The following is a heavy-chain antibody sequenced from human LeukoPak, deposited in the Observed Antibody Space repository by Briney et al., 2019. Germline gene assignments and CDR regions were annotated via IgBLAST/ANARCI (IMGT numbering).Heavy chain of an antibody. CDR2: IYPGDSRT. D-gene: IGHD2-2*01. CDR1: GDTFATYW. Sequence: GESLKISCQGSGDTFATYWIGWVRQVPGKGLEWMGVIYPGDSRTRYNPSFQGQVTISADKSISTAYLHWRSLKASDTAMYYCACREFTSPWSDPWGQGTLVTVSS. CDR3: ACREFTSPWSDP. V-gene: IGHV5-51*01. J-gene: IGHJ5*02.